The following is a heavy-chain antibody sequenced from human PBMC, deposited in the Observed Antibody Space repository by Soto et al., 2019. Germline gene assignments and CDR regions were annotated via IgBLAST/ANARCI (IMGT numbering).Heavy chain of an antibody. CDR3: ATVFQGGTLSTMDAFDI. CDR1: GFTFSSYA. Sequence: EVQLLESGGGLVQPGGSLRLSCAASGFTFSSYAMSWVRQAPGKGLEWVSAISGSGSTTYYADSVKGRFTISRDNSKNTLYLQMNSLRAEDTAVYYCATVFQGGTLSTMDAFDIWGQGTVVTVSS. V-gene: IGHV3-23*01. D-gene: IGHD1-1*01. CDR2: ISGSGSTT. J-gene: IGHJ3*02.